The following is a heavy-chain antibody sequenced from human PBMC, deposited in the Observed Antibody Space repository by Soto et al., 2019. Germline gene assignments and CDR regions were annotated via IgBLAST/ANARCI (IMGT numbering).Heavy chain of an antibody. V-gene: IGHV1-18*04. CDR3: ARDFYPVAYFFDY. Sequence: QVQLVQSGAELKKPGASVKVSCKASGYTFTNHGISWVRQAPGQGLKSVGWVSGYNDKTKSAQKFQGRVTMTTDTSTNTAYMELRSLRSDDTAVYFCARDFYPVAYFFDYWGQGTLVTVSS. J-gene: IGHJ4*02. D-gene: IGHD2-21*01. CDR2: VSGYNDKT. CDR1: GYTFTNHG.